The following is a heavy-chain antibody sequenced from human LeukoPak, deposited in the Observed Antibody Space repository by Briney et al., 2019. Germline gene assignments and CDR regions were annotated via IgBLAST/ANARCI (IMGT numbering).Heavy chain of an antibody. CDR3: ALGQLFQPFDY. J-gene: IGHJ4*02. CDR1: GFTFSSYN. V-gene: IGHV3-48*01. Sequence: GGSLRLSCAASGFTFSSYNIQWVRQAPGKGLEWVSYISSSSSTIYYADSVKGRFTISRDNAKNSLYLQMNSLRAEDTAMYYCALGQLFQPFDYWGQGTLVTVSS. D-gene: IGHD3-16*01. CDR2: ISSSSSTI.